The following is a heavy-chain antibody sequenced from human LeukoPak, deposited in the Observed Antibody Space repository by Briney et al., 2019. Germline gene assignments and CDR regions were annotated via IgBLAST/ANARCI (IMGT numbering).Heavy chain of an antibody. V-gene: IGHV3-23*01. CDR2: ISGSGGST. D-gene: IGHD4-11*01. CDR3: AKVFADYMSHHDAFDI. Sequence: GGSLRLSCAASGFTFSSYAMSWVRQAPGKGLEWVSAISGSGGSTYYADSVKGRFTISRDNSKNTLYLQMNSLRAEDTAVYYCAKVFADYMSHHDAFDIWGQGTMVTVSS. CDR1: GFTFSSYA. J-gene: IGHJ3*02.